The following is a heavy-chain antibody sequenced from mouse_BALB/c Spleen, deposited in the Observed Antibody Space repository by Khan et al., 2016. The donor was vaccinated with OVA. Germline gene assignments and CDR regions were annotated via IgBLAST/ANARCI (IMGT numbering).Heavy chain of an antibody. Sequence: QVQLQESGPGLVAPSQSLSITCTVTGFSLTSYGVHWVRQPPGKGLEWLGAIRAGGSTNYNSALMPRLSISKDNSKSQDFLQMNSLHTDDTAMYCCARLEDMWGQGTTLTVSS. CDR1: GFSLTSYG. J-gene: IGHJ2*01. CDR2: IRAGGST. CDR3: ARLEDM. V-gene: IGHV2-9*02.